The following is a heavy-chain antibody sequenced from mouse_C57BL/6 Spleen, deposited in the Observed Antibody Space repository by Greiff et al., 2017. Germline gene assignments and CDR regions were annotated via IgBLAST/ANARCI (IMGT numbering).Heavy chain of an antibody. D-gene: IGHD1-1*01. CDR1: GYTFTSYG. Sequence: VQLQQSGAELARPGASVKLSCKASGYTFTSYGISWVKQRTGQGLEWIGEIYPRSGNTYYNEKFKGKATLTADKSSSTAYMELRSLTSEDSAVYFCASITTVVDSWFAYWGQGTLVTVSA. CDR2: IYPRSGNT. CDR3: ASITTVVDSWFAY. J-gene: IGHJ3*01. V-gene: IGHV1-81*01.